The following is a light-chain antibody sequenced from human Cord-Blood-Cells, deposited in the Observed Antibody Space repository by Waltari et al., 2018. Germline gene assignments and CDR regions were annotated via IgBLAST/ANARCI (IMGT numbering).Light chain of an antibody. CDR2: DAS. J-gene: IGKJ2*01. Sequence: EIQMTQSPSTLSASVGDRVTITCRASQSISSWLAWYQQKPGKAPKLLIYDASSLESGVPSRFSGSRSGTEFTLTISSLQPDDFATYYCQQYNSYSMYTFGQGTKLEIK. V-gene: IGKV1-5*01. CDR1: QSISSW. CDR3: QQYNSYSMYT.